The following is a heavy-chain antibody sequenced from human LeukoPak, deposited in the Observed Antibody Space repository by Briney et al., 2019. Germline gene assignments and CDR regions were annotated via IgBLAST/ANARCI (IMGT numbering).Heavy chain of an antibody. CDR2: ISGSGGST. J-gene: IGHJ5*02. CDR3: ANGRWLVSNWFDP. D-gene: IGHD6-19*01. V-gene: IGHV3-23*01. Sequence: GGSLRLSCAASGFTFSSYAMSWVRQAPGKGLEWVSAISGSGGSTNYADSVKGRFTISRDNSKNTLYLQMNSLRAEDTAVYYCANGRWLVSNWFDPWGQGTLVTVSS. CDR1: GFTFSSYA.